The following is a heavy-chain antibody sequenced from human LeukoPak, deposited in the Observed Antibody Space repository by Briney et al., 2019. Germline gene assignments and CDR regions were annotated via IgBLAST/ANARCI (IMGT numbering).Heavy chain of an antibody. Sequence: ASVKVSCKASGGTFSSYAISWVRQAPGQGLEWMGGVIPIFGTANYAQKFQGRVTITADECTSTPYMEPSSLRSEDTAVYYCARGGPYSYGSPLGYWGQGTLVTVSS. CDR2: VIPIFGTA. CDR1: GGTFSSYA. D-gene: IGHD5-18*01. J-gene: IGHJ4*02. V-gene: IGHV1-69*13. CDR3: ARGGPYSYGSPLGY.